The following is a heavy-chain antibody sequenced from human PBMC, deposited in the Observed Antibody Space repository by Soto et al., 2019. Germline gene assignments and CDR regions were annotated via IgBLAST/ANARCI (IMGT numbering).Heavy chain of an antibody. CDR1: GDSVSSNSAA. Sequence: SQTLSLTCAISGDSVSSNSAAWNWIRQSPSRCLEWLGRTYYRSKWYNDYAVSVKSRITINPDTSKNQFSLQLNSVTPEDTAVYYCARDLGSSSSSYYYCSMDVWGQGTTVTAP. V-gene: IGHV6-1*01. J-gene: IGHJ6*02. CDR2: TYYRSKWYN. CDR3: ARDLGSSSSSYYYCSMDV. D-gene: IGHD6-6*01.